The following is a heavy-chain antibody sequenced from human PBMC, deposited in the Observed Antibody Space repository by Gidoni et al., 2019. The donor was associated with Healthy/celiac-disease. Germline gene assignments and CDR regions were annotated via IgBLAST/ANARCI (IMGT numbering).Heavy chain of an antibody. CDR2: ST. V-gene: IGHV4-39*01. Sequence: STYYNPSLKSRVTISVDTSKNQFSLKLSSVTAADTAVYYCARHKTSSSYFQHWGQGTLVTVSS. CDR3: ARHKTSSSYFQH. J-gene: IGHJ1*01.